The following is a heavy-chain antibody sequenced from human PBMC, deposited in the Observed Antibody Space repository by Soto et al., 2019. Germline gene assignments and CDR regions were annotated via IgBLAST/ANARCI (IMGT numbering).Heavy chain of an antibody. CDR1: GFTFSSYC. Sequence: GGSLSLSCAASGFTFSSYCMHWVRQAPGKGLEWVAVIWYDGSNKYYADSVKGRFTISRDNSKNTLHLQMNSLRAEDTAVYYCTRDASRDSSARAWFDPWGPGTLVTVSS. J-gene: IGHJ5*02. D-gene: IGHD6-13*01. CDR2: IWYDGSNK. V-gene: IGHV3-33*01. CDR3: TRDASRDSSARAWFDP.